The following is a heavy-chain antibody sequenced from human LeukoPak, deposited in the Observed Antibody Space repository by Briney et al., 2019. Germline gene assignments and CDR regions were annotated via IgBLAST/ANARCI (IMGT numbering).Heavy chain of an antibody. J-gene: IGHJ4*02. V-gene: IGHV3-30-3*01. D-gene: IGHD3-10*01. CDR2: ISYDGSNK. CDR1: GFTFSSYA. Sequence: PGGSLRLSCAASGFTFSSYAMHWVRQAPGKGLEWVAVISYDGSNKYYADSVKGRFTISRDNSKNTLYLQMNSLRAEDTAVYYCARVGITMVRGVLDYWGQGTLVTVSS. CDR3: ARVGITMVRGVLDY.